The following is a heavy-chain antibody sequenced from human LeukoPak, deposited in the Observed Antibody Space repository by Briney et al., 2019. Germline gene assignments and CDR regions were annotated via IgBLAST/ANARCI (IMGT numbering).Heavy chain of an antibody. Sequence: GGSLRLSCAASGFTFSSYSMNWVRQAPGKGLEWVSSISSSSYIYYADSVKGRFTISRDNAKNPLYLQMNSLRAEDTAVYYCARDWRYCSSTSCLHPLDYWGQGTLVTVSS. J-gene: IGHJ4*02. V-gene: IGHV3-21*01. CDR1: GFTFSSYS. CDR2: ISSSSYI. D-gene: IGHD2-2*01. CDR3: ARDWRYCSSTSCLHPLDY.